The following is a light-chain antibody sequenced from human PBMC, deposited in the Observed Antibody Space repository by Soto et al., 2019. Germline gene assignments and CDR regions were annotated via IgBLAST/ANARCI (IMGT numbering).Light chain of an antibody. J-gene: IGLJ2*01. Sequence: QSALTQPASVSGSPGQSITISCTGSSSDVGNYNLVSWYQHHPGKAPKLMIYEGIKRPSGISNRFSGSKSGNTASLTISRPLAEDEVDYYCCSYADTTTPSVVFGGGTKPPVL. V-gene: IGLV2-23*01. CDR3: CSYADTTTPSVV. CDR2: EGI. CDR1: SSDVGNYNL.